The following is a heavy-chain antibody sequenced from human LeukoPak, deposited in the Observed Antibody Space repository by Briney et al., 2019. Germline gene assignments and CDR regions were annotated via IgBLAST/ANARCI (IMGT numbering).Heavy chain of an antibody. CDR2: ISGSGGST. CDR1: GFTFSSYA. V-gene: IGHV3-23*01. Sequence: GGSLRLSCAASGFTFSSYAMSWVRQAPGKGLEWVSAISGSGGSTYYADSVKGRFTTSRDNSKNTLYLQMNSLRAEDTAVYYCARASDIVATIRLFDYWGQGTLVTVSS. D-gene: IGHD5-12*01. J-gene: IGHJ4*02. CDR3: ARASDIVATIRLFDY.